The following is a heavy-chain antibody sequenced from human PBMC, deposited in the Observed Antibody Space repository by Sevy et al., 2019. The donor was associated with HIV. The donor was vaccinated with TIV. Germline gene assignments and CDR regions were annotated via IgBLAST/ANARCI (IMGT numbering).Heavy chain of an antibody. CDR3: ARDLEFYDYGDYGPAFMPDY. CDR2: IWFEESNT. Sequence: GGSLRLSCAASGFTFSTYGMHWVRQAPGKGLEWVAVIWFEESNTYYADSVKGRFPISRDIAKNTLHLQMNSLRAEDTAVYYCARDLEFYDYGDYGPAFMPDYWGQGTLVTVSS. V-gene: IGHV3-33*01. J-gene: IGHJ4*02. D-gene: IGHD4-17*01. CDR1: GFTFSTYG.